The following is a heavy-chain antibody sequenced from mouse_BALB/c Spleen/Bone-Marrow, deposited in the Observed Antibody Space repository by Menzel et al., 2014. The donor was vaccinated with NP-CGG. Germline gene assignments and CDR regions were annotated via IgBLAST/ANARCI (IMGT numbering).Heavy chain of an antibody. CDR3: VIGLRLYWYFDV. J-gene: IGHJ1*01. V-gene: IGHV1-26*01. CDR1: GYTFTDYY. CDR2: INPKNGDT. Sequence: EVQLQQSGPELVKPGASVKMSCKASGYTFTDYYMKRVRQSHGKSLEWIGDINPKNGDTFYNQKFKDKATLTVDRSSSTAYMQLDSLTSEDSAAHYCVIGLRLYWYFDVWGAGTTVTVSS. D-gene: IGHD2-12*01.